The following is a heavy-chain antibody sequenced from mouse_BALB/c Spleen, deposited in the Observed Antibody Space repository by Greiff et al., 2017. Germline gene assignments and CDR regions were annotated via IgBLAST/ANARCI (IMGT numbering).Heavy chain of an antibody. CDR2: ISSGSSTI. J-gene: IGHJ3*01. V-gene: IGHV5-17*02. Sequence: EVNVVESGGGLVQPGGSRKLSCAASGFTFSSFGMHWVRQAPEKGLEWVAYISSGSSTIYYADTVKGRFTISRDNPKNTLFLQMTSLRSEDTAMYYCARRDGNYPFAYWGQGTLVTVSA. CDR1: GFTFSSFG. D-gene: IGHD2-1*01. CDR3: ARRDGNYPFAY.